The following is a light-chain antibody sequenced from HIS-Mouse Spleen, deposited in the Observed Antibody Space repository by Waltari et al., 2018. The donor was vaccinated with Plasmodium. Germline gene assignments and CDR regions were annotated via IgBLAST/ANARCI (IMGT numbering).Light chain of an antibody. V-gene: IGKV1-39*01. CDR2: AAS. CDR3: QQSYSTWT. Sequence: DIQMTQSPSSLSASVGDRVTITCRASQSISNYLNWYQQKQGKAPTFLIYAASTLQSGVPSRFSGSGSGTDFTLTISSLQPEDFATYYCQQSYSTWTFGQGTKVEIK. J-gene: IGKJ1*01. CDR1: QSISNY.